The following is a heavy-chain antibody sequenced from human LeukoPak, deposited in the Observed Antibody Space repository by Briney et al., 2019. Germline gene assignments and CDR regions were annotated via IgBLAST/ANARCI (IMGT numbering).Heavy chain of an antibody. CDR2: IPNDGSRE. CDR3: AKPNDILTGYYIPEYFQH. V-gene: IGHV3-30*02. Sequence: PGGSLRLSCAASGFGFSDHGMHWVRQAPGKGLEWLAFIPNDGSREHYADSVKGRFTISRDNSKNTLYLQMNSLRAEDTAVYYCAKPNDILTGYYIPEYFQHWGQGTLVTVSS. D-gene: IGHD3-9*01. CDR1: GFGFSDHG. J-gene: IGHJ1*01.